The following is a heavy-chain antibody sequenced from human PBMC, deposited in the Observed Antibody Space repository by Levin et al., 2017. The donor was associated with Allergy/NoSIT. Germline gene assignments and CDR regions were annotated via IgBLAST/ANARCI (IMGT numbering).Heavy chain of an antibody. D-gene: IGHD1-26*01. CDR3: ARRVVGASDY. V-gene: IGHV4-39*01. CDR1: GGSISSSSYY. Sequence: SQTLSLTCTVSGGSISSSSYYWGWIRQPPGKGLEWIGSIYYSGSTYYNPSLKSRVTISVDTSKNQFSLKLSSVTAADTAVYYCARRVVGASDYWGQGTLVTVSS. J-gene: IGHJ4*02. CDR2: IYYSGST.